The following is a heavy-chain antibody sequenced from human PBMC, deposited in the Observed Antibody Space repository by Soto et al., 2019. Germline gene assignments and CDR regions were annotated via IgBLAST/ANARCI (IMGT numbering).Heavy chain of an antibody. J-gene: IGHJ4*02. CDR1: GFTLSTYA. V-gene: IGHV3-64*01. CDR2: ISSNGRST. D-gene: IGHD2-8*01. Sequence: GGSLRISCATSGFTLSTYAMHWVRQAPGKGLEYVSAISSNGRSTYYANSVKGRFTISRDNSKNTLYLQMDSLRAEDMAVYYCARDRCTNGVCYAPSDYWGQGTLVTVSS. CDR3: ARDRCTNGVCYAPSDY.